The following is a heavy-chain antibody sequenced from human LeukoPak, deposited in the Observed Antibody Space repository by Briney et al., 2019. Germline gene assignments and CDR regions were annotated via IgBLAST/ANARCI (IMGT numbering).Heavy chain of an antibody. D-gene: IGHD4-17*01. J-gene: IGHJ6*02. CDR2: ISAYNGNT. Sequence: ASVKVSFKASGYTFTIYRISWVRQAPGQGLEWMGWISAYNGNTNYAQKLQDRVTTTTDTSTSTAYMQLRSLRSDDTAVYYCARDFLYYRDSFGSSYAMDVWGQGTTVTVSS. CDR1: GYTFTIYR. CDR3: ARDFLYYRDSFGSSYAMDV. V-gene: IGHV1-18*01.